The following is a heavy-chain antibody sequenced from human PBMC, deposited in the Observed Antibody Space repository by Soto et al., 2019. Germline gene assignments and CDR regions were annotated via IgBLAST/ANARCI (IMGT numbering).Heavy chain of an antibody. CDR1: GFNFSAYG. CDR3: RVGVAD. V-gene: IGHV3-30*03. Sequence: QVQLVESGGGVVQPGRSLRLSCAASGFNFSAYGMHWVRQAPGTGLELVALLSFDASKKYYADSVKGRFTISRDTSRKNLYLQMNSLRVEDTAVYYCRVGVADWGQGTRVTVSS. CDR2: LSFDASKK. D-gene: IGHD1-26*01. J-gene: IGHJ4*02.